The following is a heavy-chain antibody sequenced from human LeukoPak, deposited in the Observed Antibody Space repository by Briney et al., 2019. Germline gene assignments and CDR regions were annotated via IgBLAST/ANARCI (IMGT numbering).Heavy chain of an antibody. J-gene: IGHJ5*02. CDR3: ARDGMGTVTTHWFDR. CDR2: ISSSSSYV. D-gene: IGHD4-17*01. Sequence: GRSLRLSRAPSGFTLTSYSMNSVRHAPRKRLEWGSSISSSSSYVYYADSVKGRFTISKDNAKNSLHLQMNSVRAEETAVYYCARDGMGTVTTHWFDRWGQGTPVTV. CDR1: GFTLTSYS. V-gene: IGHV3-21*01.